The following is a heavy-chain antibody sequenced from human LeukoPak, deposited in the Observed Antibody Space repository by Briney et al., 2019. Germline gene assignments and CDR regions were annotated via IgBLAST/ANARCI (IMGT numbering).Heavy chain of an antibody. V-gene: IGHV4-30-4*01. Sequence: SQTLSLTCTVSGGSISSDDSYWSWIRQPPGKGLEWIAYIYYSGSTYSTPSLKSRVTISVDTSKNQFSLKLTSVTAADTAVYYCARVSRGGSGSGAFDIWGQGTIVTVSS. J-gene: IGHJ3*02. CDR1: GGSISSDDSY. D-gene: IGHD3-10*01. CDR3: ARVSRGGSGSGAFDI. CDR2: IYYSGST.